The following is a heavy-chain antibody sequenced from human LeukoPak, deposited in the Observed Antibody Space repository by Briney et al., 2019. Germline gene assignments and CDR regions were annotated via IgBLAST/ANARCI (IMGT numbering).Heavy chain of an antibody. CDR1: GGSMSPYH. V-gene: IGHV4-59*08. J-gene: IGHJ4*02. CDR3: ARAVSGRFDY. Sequence: SETLSLTCTVSGGSMSPYHWGWIRQPPGKGLEWTGYIYYSGSTNYNPSLNSRVTISVDTSKNQFSLRLSSVTAAETAIYYCARAVSGRFDYWGQGTLVTVSS. D-gene: IGHD6-19*01. CDR2: IYYSGST.